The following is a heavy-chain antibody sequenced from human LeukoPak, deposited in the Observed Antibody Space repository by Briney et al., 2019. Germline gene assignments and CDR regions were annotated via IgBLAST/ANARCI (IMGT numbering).Heavy chain of an antibody. CDR1: GFTFGDYG. Sequence: PGRSLRLSCTGSGFTFGDYGMSWVRQAPGKGLEWVSFIRKKGFGGTTEYAASVKGRFTISRDDSRSVAYLQMDSLKTEDTAVYYCTRAYSDSTGSTLGYWGQGTLVAVSS. V-gene: IGHV3-49*04. CDR2: IRKKGFGGTT. CDR3: TRAYSDSTGSTLGY. J-gene: IGHJ4*02. D-gene: IGHD3-22*01.